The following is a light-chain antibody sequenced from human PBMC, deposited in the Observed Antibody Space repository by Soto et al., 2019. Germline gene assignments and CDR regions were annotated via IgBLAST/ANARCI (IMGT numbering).Light chain of an antibody. CDR3: QQYENLPT. CDR1: QYIGRY. Sequence: DIQMTQSPSSLSASVGDRVTITCRAGQYIGRYLNWYQQKPGKAPKLLIYAASNLEAGVPSRFRGSGSGTDFTFTISRLQPEDIATYYCQQYENLPTFGQGTRLEI. J-gene: IGKJ5*01. V-gene: IGKV1-33*01. CDR2: AAS.